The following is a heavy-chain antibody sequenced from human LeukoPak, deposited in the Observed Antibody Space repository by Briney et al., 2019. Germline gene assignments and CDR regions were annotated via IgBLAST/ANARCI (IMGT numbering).Heavy chain of an antibody. Sequence: GRSLRLSCAASGFTFSSYGMHWVRQAPGKGLEWVAVISYDGSNKYYADSVKGRFTISRDNSKNTLYLQMNSLRAEDTAVYYCASYSSARIDYWGQGTLVTVSS. CDR1: GFTFSSYG. CDR2: ISYDGSNK. J-gene: IGHJ4*02. V-gene: IGHV3-30*03. CDR3: ASYSSARIDY. D-gene: IGHD6-25*01.